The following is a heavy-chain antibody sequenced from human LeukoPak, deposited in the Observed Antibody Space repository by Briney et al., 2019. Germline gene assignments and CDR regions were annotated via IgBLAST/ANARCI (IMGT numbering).Heavy chain of an antibody. D-gene: IGHD6-13*01. CDR3: AGGIAAAGPLGY. V-gene: IGHV4-39*01. Sequence: SETLSLTCTVSGGSISSSSYYWGWIRQPPGKGLEWIGSIYYSGSTYYDPSLESRVTISVDTSKNQFSLKLSSVTAADTAVYYCAGGIAAAGPLGYWGQGTLVTVSS. CDR1: GGSISSSSYY. J-gene: IGHJ4*02. CDR2: IYYSGST.